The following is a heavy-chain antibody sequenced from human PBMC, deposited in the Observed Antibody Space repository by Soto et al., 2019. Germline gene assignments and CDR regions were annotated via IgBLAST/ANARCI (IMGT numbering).Heavy chain of an antibody. CDR3: ARGVLY. Sequence: QVQLQESGPGLVKPSQTLSLTCTVSGGSISSDNYFWSWIRQPPGKGLEWIGYIYPSGRTYYNPSLESRVTLSVDTSKNQFSLKLRSVSAADTAVYYCARGVLYRGQGALVTVSS. J-gene: IGHJ4*02. CDR1: GGSISSDNYF. V-gene: IGHV4-30-4*01. CDR2: IYPSGRT.